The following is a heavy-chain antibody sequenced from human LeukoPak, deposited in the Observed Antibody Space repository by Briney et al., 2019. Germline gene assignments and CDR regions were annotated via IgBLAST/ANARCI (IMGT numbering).Heavy chain of an antibody. CDR1: GFTFSSYS. CDR3: ASTYGGNSYDAFDI. Sequence: PGGSLRLSCAASGFTFSSYSMNWVRQAPGKGLEWVSPISSSSSYIYYADSVKGRFTISRDNAKNSLYLQMNSLRAEDTAVYYCASTYGGNSYDAFDIWGQGTMVTVSS. V-gene: IGHV3-21*01. J-gene: IGHJ3*02. D-gene: IGHD4-23*01. CDR2: ISSSSSYI.